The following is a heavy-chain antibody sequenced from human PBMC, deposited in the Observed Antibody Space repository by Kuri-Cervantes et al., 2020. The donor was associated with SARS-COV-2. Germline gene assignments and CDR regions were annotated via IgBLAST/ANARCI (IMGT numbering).Heavy chain of an antibody. CDR1: GYTFTSYG. CDR3: ARVWYQLLLPAIDY. Sequence: ASVKVSCKASGYTFTSYGISWVRQAPGQGLEWMGWISAYNGNTNYAQKLQGRVTVTTDTSTSTAYMELRSLRSDDTAVYYCARVWYQLLLPAIDYWGQGTLVTVSS. CDR2: ISAYNGNT. V-gene: IGHV1-18*01. D-gene: IGHD2-2*01. J-gene: IGHJ4*02.